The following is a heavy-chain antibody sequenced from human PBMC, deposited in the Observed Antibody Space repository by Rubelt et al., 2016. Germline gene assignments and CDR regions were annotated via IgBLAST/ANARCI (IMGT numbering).Heavy chain of an antibody. Sequence: QVQLQESGPGLVKSSETLSLTCTVSGGSISSYYWSWIRQPPGKGLEWIGEINHSGSTNYNPSLKSRVPISVDTSKNQFSLRLSSVTAADTAVDYCANSMNWGADYWGQGTLVTVSS. D-gene: IGHD7-27*01. CDR3: ANSMNWGADY. CDR2: INHSGST. CDR1: GGSISSYY. V-gene: IGHV4-59*12. J-gene: IGHJ4*02.